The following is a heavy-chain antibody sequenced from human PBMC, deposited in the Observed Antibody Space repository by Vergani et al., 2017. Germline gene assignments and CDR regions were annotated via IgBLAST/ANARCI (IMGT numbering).Heavy chain of an antibody. CDR2: IRYDGSNK. CDR1: GFTFSSYG. V-gene: IGHV3-30*02. Sequence: QVQLVESGGGVVQPGGSLRLSCAASGFTFSSYGMHWVRQAPGKGLEWVAFIRYDGSNKYYADSVKGRFTISRDNSKNTLYLQMNSLRAEDTAVYYCAKVGDCSSTSCYLNWFDPWGQGTLVTVSS. CDR3: AKVGDCSSTSCYLNWFDP. J-gene: IGHJ5*02. D-gene: IGHD2-2*01.